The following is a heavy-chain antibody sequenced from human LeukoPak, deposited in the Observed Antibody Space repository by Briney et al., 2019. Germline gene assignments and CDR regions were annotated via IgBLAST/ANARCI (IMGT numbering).Heavy chain of an antibody. CDR3: AKDRDSSSGAFDI. J-gene: IGHJ3*02. D-gene: IGHD6-13*01. V-gene: IGHV3-23*01. CDR1: GFTFSNAW. CDR2: ISGSGGST. Sequence: PGGSLRLSCAASGFTFSNAWMNWVRQAPGKGLEWVSAISGSGGSTYYADSVKGRFTISRDNSKNTLYLQMNSLRAKDTAVYYCAKDRDSSSGAFDIWGQGTMVTVSS.